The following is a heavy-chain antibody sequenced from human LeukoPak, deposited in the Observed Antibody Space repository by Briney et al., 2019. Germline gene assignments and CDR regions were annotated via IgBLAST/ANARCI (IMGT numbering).Heavy chain of an antibody. D-gene: IGHD6-13*01. V-gene: IGHV6-1*01. CDR3: ARDPGYYYAMDV. CDR1: GDSVSSNTAA. Sequence: SQTLSLTCAISGDSVSSNTAAWNWVRQSPSRGLERLGRTYYRSRWYYDYATSVSSRIAIKPDTSKNLFSLQLNSVTPEDTAVYYCARDPGYYYAMDVWGQGTTVTVSS. CDR2: TYYRSRWYY. J-gene: IGHJ6*02.